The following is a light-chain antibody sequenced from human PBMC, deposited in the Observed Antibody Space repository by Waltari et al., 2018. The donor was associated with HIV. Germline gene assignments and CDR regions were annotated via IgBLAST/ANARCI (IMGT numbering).Light chain of an antibody. CDR3: QSYDSSLSGGDVV. V-gene: IGLV1-40*01. CDR1: SSNIGAGHD. J-gene: IGLJ2*01. CDR2: GNS. Sequence: QSVLTQPPSVSGAPGQRVTISCTGRSSNIGAGHDVHRYQHLPATAPKLLIYGNSNRPSGVPDRFSGSKSGTSASLAITGLQAEDEADYYCQSYDSSLSGGDVVFGGGTKLTVL.